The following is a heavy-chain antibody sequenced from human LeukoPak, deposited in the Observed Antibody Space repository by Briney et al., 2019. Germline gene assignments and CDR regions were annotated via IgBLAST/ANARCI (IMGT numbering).Heavy chain of an antibody. D-gene: IGHD6-19*01. V-gene: IGHV1-18*01. CDR1: GYTFTCYG. J-gene: IGHJ6*03. CDR2: ISTNNGNT. Sequence: GASVKVSCKASGYTFTCYGSSWVRQAPGQGLEWMGLISTNNGNTNYAQKRQGRVTMTTDTSTSTAYMDLRSLRSDDTAVYYCARTHSNGWYSVGYYYMDVWGKGTTVTVSS. CDR3: ARTHSNGWYSVGYYYMDV.